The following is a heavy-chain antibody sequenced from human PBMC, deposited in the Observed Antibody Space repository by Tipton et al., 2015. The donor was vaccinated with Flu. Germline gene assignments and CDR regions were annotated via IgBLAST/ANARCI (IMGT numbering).Heavy chain of an antibody. CDR3: AFRATVTRYFFDF. V-gene: IGHV1-18*01. D-gene: IGHD4-11*01. J-gene: IGHJ4*02. CDR1: GYTFTSYG. Sequence: QLVQSGAEEKKPGASVKVSCKASGYTFTSYGISWVRQAPRQGLEWKGWISTYNGNTNYAQKLQGRVTMTTDTSTSTAYMELRSLRSDDTAVYYCAFRATVTRYFFDFWGQGTLVTVSS. CDR2: ISTYNGNT.